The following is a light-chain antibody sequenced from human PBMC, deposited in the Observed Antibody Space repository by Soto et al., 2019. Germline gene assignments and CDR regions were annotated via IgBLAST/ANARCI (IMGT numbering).Light chain of an antibody. CDR3: QQYGSSVLT. V-gene: IGKV3-20*01. J-gene: IGKJ4*01. Sequence: DIVLTQSPDTMSLSPGERATLSCRGSQSVSTNSLAWYQQKPGQAPRPLIYAASSRATGTPDRFSGSGSGTEFTLIISRLENEDFAVYYCQQYGSSVLTFGGGTKVDIK. CDR1: QSVSTNS. CDR2: AAS.